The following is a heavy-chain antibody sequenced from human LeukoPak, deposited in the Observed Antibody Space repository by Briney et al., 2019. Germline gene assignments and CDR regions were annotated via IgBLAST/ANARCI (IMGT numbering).Heavy chain of an antibody. CDR2: IYTSGST. Sequence: SETLSLTCTVSGGSISSYYWSWIRQPAGKGLEWIGRIYTSGSTNYNPSLKSRVTISVDTSKNQFSLKLSSVTAADTAVYYCARVLGAYYYDSSGYYDYYYYGMDVWGQGTTVTVSS. V-gene: IGHV4-4*07. J-gene: IGHJ6*02. CDR1: GGSISSYY. D-gene: IGHD3-22*01. CDR3: ARVLGAYYYDSSGYYDYYYYGMDV.